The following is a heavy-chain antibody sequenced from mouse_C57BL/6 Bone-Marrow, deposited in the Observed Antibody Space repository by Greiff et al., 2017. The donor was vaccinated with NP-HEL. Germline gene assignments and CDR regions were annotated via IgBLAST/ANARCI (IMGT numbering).Heavy chain of an antibody. CDR3: ARDYYGSRRDAMDY. Sequence: VQLVESGAELARPGASVKLSCKASGYTFTSYGISWVKQRTGQGLEWIGEIYPRSGNTYYNEKFKGKATLTADKSSSTAYMELRSLTSEDSAVYFCARDYYGSRRDAMDYWGQGTSVTVSS. V-gene: IGHV1-81*01. D-gene: IGHD1-1*01. CDR2: IYPRSGNT. CDR1: GYTFTSYG. J-gene: IGHJ4*01.